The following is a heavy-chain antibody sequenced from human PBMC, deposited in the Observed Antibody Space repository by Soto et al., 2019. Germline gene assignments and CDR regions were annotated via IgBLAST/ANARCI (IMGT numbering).Heavy chain of an antibody. CDR1: GYTFTDYY. D-gene: IGHD6-6*01. Sequence: GASVKVSCKASGYTFTDYYIHWVRQAPGQGLEWMGWTNPNSGGTNYTQKFQGRVTMTRDTSISTAYMELSRLRSDDTAVYYCARVYGKTIAARPVWFDPWGQGTLVTVSS. V-gene: IGHV1-2*02. J-gene: IGHJ5*02. CDR3: ARVYGKTIAARPVWFDP. CDR2: TNPNSGGT.